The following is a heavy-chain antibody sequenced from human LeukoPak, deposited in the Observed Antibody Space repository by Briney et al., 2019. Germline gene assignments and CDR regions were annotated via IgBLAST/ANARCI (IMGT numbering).Heavy chain of an antibody. CDR3: AKWDTDRSGYPTYYFDY. D-gene: IGHD3-22*01. V-gene: IGHV3-23*01. CDR2: ISGGGEST. J-gene: IGHJ4*02. Sequence: GGSLRLSCAASGFTFSAYAMNWVRQAPGKGLEWGSTISGGGESTYYADTVKGRFTISRDNSKNRLYLRMNSLSAEDTAVYYCAKWDTDRSGYPTYYFDYWGQGTLVTVSS. CDR1: GFTFSAYA.